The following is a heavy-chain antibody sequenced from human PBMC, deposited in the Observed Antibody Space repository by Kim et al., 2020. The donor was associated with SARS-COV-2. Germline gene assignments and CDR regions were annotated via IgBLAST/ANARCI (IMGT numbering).Heavy chain of an antibody. J-gene: IGHJ4*02. CDR3: ARLPLKLWLIDY. D-gene: IGHD5-18*01. CDR1: GGSISSSSYY. V-gene: IGHV4-39*01. Sequence: SETLSLTCTVSGGSISSSSYYWGWIRQPPGKGLEWIGSIYYSGSTYYNPSLKSRVTISVDTSKNQFSLKLSSVTAADTAVYYCARLPLKLWLIDYWGQGTLVTVSS. CDR2: IYYSGST.